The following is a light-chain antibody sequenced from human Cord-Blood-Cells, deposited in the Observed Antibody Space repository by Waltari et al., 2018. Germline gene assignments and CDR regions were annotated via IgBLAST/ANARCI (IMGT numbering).Light chain of an antibody. J-gene: IGKJ1*01. Sequence: DIVLTQSPGTLPLSPREIATLSCRASQRVSSSYLAWDQQKHGEAPRLLYYGASSRATGIPDRFSGSGSGTDFTLTISRLEPEDFVVYYCQQYGSSPTFGQGTKVEIK. CDR1: QRVSSSY. V-gene: IGKV3-20*01. CDR3: QQYGSSPT. CDR2: GAS.